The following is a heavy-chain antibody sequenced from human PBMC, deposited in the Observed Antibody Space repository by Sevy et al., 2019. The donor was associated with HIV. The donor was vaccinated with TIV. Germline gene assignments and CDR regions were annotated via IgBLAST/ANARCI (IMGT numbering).Heavy chain of an antibody. CDR3: TRRASRVYGDHLNLY. CDR1: GFTFGDYA. D-gene: IGHD2-21*02. Sequence: GGSLRLSCTASGFTFGDYAMSWFRQAPGRGLEWVGFIRSETHGETTEYAASVKGRFTVSRDDSKIIVYLQMNSLKTEDTAVYYCTRRASRVYGDHLNLYWGQGTLVTVSS. CDR2: IRSETHGETT. J-gene: IGHJ4*02. V-gene: IGHV3-49*03.